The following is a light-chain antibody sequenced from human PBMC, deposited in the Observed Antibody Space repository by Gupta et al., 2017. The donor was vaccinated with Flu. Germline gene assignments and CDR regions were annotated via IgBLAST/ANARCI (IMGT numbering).Light chain of an antibody. CDR3: QQYGRSLT. Sequence: EERATLSCRASQRVSSGYLAWYQQKLGQAPRLLIYDESRRATGIPDRFSGSGSGTDFTLTISRLEPEDFAVYYCQQYGRSLTFGGGTKVEIK. V-gene: IGKV3-20*01. CDR1: QRVSSGY. CDR2: DES. J-gene: IGKJ4*01.